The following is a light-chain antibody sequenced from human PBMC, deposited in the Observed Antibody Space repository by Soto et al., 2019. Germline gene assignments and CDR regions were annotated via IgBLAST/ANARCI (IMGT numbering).Light chain of an antibody. CDR2: EVN. CDR3: CSYVGGTTFENVV. CDR1: SSDVGNYDL. Sequence: QPVLTQPASVSGSPGRSITISCTGTSSDVGNYDLVSWYQQRPGKVPKLLIYEVNKRPSGVSNRFSGSKSGNTASLTISGLQAEDEADYFCCSYVGGTTFENVVFGGGTKLTVL. J-gene: IGLJ2*01. V-gene: IGLV2-23*02.